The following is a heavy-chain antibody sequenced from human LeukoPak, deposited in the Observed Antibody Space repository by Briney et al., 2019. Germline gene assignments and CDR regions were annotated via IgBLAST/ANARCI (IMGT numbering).Heavy chain of an antibody. J-gene: IGHJ4*02. CDR2: IYYSGST. D-gene: IGHD3-22*01. Sequence: PSETLSLTCTVSGGSISSSSYYWGWIRQPPGKGLEWIGSIYYSGSTYYNPSLKSRATISVDTSKNQFSLKLSSVTAADTAVYYCARLLLKNYYDSSGYPNWGQGTLVTVSS. CDR3: ARLLLKNYYDSSGYPN. V-gene: IGHV4-39*01. CDR1: GGSISSSSYY.